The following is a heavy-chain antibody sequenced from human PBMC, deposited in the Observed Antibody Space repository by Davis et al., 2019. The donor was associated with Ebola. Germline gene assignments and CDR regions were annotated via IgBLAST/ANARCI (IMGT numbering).Heavy chain of an antibody. J-gene: IGHJ6*02. CDR2: IYYSGST. CDR1: GGSISSSSYY. D-gene: IGHD3-3*01. CDR3: ARHKFWSGYGLRDYGMDV. Sequence: SETLSLTCTVSGGSISSSSYYWGWIRQPPGKGLEWIGSIYYSGSTYYNPSLKSRVTISVDTSKNQFSLKLSSVTAADTAVYYCARHKFWSGYGLRDYGMDVWGQGTTVTVSS. V-gene: IGHV4-39*01.